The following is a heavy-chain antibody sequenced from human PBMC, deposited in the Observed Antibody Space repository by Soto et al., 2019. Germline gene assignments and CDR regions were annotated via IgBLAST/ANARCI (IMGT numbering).Heavy chain of an antibody. CDR2: IAYDGSNA. Sequence: QVQLVESGGGVVQPGGSLRLSCAASGFTFRNYAMHWVRQAPGKGLECVAAIAYDGSNAYYRDSVKGRFTISRDNSKNSPYPHMNRLRCEDTGGYYCARGDREDILVVVGARPGEYGMDIGGQGTTVTFSS. CDR3: ARGDREDILVVVGARPGEYGMDI. J-gene: IGHJ6*02. D-gene: IGHD2-15*01. CDR1: GFTFRNYA. V-gene: IGHV3-30-3*01.